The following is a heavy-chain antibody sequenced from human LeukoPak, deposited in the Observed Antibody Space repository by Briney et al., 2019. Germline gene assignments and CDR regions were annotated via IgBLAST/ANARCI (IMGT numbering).Heavy chain of an antibody. D-gene: IGHD3-10*01. CDR2: ISGSGGST. Sequence: GGSLRLSCAASGFTFSSYAMSWVRQAPGKGLEWVSAISGSGGSTYYADSVKGRFIISRDNSKNTLYLQMNSLRAEDTAVYYCAKGTDWYYYGSGSYYNYWGQGTLVTVSS. CDR1: GFTFSSYA. J-gene: IGHJ4*02. CDR3: AKGTDWYYYGSGSYYNY. V-gene: IGHV3-23*01.